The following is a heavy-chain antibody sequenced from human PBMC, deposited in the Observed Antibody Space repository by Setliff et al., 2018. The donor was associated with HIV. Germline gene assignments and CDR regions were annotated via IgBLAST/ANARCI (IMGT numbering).Heavy chain of an antibody. CDR1: GYNLNDFS. Sequence: ASVKVSCKVSGYNLNDFSIQRVRQTPGKGLEWMGGFVPEEGKIIYPQKFQGRVTMTEDTSADTAYMQLDSLTSEDAAVYYCATRDPTKWELLWAYHHGGQGTLVTVSS. V-gene: IGHV1-24*01. CDR3: ATRDPTKWELLWAYHH. CDR2: FVPEEGKI. D-gene: IGHD1-26*01. J-gene: IGHJ1*01.